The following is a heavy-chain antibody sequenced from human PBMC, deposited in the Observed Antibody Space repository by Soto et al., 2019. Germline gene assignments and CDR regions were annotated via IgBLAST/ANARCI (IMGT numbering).Heavy chain of an antibody. CDR3: AGGGVRGVITRTRDYYGMDV. D-gene: IGHD3-10*01. J-gene: IGHJ6*02. CDR2: IYPGDSDT. Sequence: ESLKISCKGSGYSFTSYWIGWVRQMPGKGLECMGIIYPGDSDTRYSPSFQGQVTISADKSISTAYLQWSSLKASDTAMYYCAGGGVRGVITRTRDYYGMDVWGQGTTVTVSS. V-gene: IGHV5-51*01. CDR1: GYSFTSYW.